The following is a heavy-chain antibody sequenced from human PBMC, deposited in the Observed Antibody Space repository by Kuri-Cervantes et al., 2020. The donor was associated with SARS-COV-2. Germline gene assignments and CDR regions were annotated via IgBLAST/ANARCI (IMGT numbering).Heavy chain of an antibody. CDR2: ISGSGGST. Sequence: GESLKISCAASGFTFSSYAMSWVRQAPGKGLEWVSAISGSGGSTYYADSVKGRFTISRDNFKNTLYLQMNSLRAEDTAVYYCAKVGDGYNCDYWGQGTLVTVSS. D-gene: IGHD5-24*01. CDR1: GFTFSSYA. V-gene: IGHV3-23*01. CDR3: AKVGDGYNCDY. J-gene: IGHJ4*02.